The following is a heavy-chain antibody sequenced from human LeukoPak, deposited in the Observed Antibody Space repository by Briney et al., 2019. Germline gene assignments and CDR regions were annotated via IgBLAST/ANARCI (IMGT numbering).Heavy chain of an antibody. Sequence: ASVKVSCKASGYTFTSYGISRVRQAPGQGLKWMGWISAYNGNTNYAQKLQGRVTMTTDTSTSTAYMELRSLRSDDTAVYYCARDPHYCSSTSCYVGGFDYWGQGTLVTVSS. V-gene: IGHV1-18*04. J-gene: IGHJ4*02. D-gene: IGHD2-2*01. CDR3: ARDPHYCSSTSCYVGGFDY. CDR2: ISAYNGNT. CDR1: GYTFTSYG.